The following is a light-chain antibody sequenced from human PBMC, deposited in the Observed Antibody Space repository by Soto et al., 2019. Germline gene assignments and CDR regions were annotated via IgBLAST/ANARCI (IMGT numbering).Light chain of an antibody. CDR1: SSDVGIYNP. V-gene: IGLV2-23*01. CDR3: CSYAGSSWV. J-gene: IGLJ3*02. Sequence: QSVLTQPASVSGSPGQSITISCTGTSSDVGIYNPVSWYQQHPAKAPKVMIYEGSKRPSGVSNRFSGSRSGNTASLTISGLQAEDEADYYCCSYAGSSWVFGGGTKLTVL. CDR2: EGS.